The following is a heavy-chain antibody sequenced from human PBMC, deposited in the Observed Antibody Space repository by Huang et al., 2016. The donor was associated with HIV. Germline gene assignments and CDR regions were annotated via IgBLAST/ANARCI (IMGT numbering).Heavy chain of an antibody. Sequence: EVQLVESGGGLVKPGGSLVLSCLGSGLTFRARSMNWVRQTRGRGLECVSFINSPGKQKYYADSVKRRFTIARDNSKNSLFLQMNNLRAEDTAVYFCARLTNFDDTYWGRGTLVTVSS. V-gene: IGHV3-21*06. J-gene: IGHJ4*02. CDR3: ARLTNFDDTY. D-gene: IGHD2-8*01. CDR1: GLTFRARS. CDR2: INSPGKQK.